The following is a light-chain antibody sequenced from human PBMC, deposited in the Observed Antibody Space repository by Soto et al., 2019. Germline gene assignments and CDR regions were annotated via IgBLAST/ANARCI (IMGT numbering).Light chain of an antibody. Sequence: QSALTQPASVSGSPGQSITISCTGTSSDIGGSDFVSWNQQHPGKAPKLVMSEVNNRPSGVSSRFSGSKSGNTASLTISGLQAEDEADYYCCSYTTTNTVVFGGGTKLTVL. J-gene: IGLJ2*01. CDR2: EVN. CDR3: CSYTTTNTVV. V-gene: IGLV2-14*01. CDR1: SSDIGGSDF.